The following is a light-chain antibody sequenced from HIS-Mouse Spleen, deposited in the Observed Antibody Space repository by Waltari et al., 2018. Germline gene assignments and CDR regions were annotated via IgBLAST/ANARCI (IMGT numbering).Light chain of an antibody. CDR1: SSNIGSNT. Sequence: QSVLTQPPSASGTPGQRVTISCSGSSSNIGSNTVNWYQQPPGTAPKLLIYSNTHRPSGVPDRFSGSKSGTSASLAISGLQSEDEADYYCAAWDDSLNGYVFGTGTKVTVL. CDR2: SNT. CDR3: AAWDDSLNGYV. V-gene: IGLV1-44*01. J-gene: IGLJ1*01.